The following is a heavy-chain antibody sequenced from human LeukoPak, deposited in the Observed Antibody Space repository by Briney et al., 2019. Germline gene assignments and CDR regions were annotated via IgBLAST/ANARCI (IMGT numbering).Heavy chain of an antibody. V-gene: IGHV3-74*01. CDR2: INSDGSST. D-gene: IGHD3-10*01. CDR3: ARPGFGEWEYYFDY. J-gene: IGHJ4*02. Sequence: PGGSLRLSCAASGFTFSSYWMHWVRQAPGKGLVWVSRINSDGSSTSYADSVKGRFTISRDNAKNTLYLQMNSLRAEDTAVYYCARPGFGEWEYYFDYWGQGTLVTVSS. CDR1: GFTFSSYW.